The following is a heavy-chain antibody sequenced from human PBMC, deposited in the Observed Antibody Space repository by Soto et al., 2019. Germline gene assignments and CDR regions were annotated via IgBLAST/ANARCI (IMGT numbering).Heavy chain of an antibody. J-gene: IGHJ4*02. CDR3: AITTNGDYFDP. D-gene: IGHD3-3*01. CDR1: GGSISSYY. V-gene: IGHV4-59*01. Sequence: SETLSLTCTVSGGSISSYYWSWIRQPPGKGLEWIGYIYYSGSTNYNPSLKSRVTISVDTSKNQFSLKLSSVTAADTAVYYCAITTNGDYFDPWGQGTLVTVSS. CDR2: IYYSGST.